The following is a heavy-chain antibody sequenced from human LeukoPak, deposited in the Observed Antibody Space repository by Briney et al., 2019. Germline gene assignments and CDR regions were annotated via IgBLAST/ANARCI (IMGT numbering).Heavy chain of an antibody. Sequence: PSETLSLTCTVSGGSISSYYWSWIRQPPGKGLEWIGYIYYSGSTNYNPSLKSRVTISVDTSKSQFSLKLSSVTVADTAVYYCARAIYDSSGYYSDYWGQGTLVTVSS. J-gene: IGHJ4*02. CDR1: GGSISSYY. CDR3: ARAIYDSSGYYSDY. D-gene: IGHD3-22*01. V-gene: IGHV4-59*08. CDR2: IYYSGST.